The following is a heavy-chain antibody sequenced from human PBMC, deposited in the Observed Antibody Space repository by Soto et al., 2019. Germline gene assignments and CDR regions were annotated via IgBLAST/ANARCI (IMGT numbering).Heavy chain of an antibody. V-gene: IGHV3-9*01. J-gene: IGHJ4*02. D-gene: IGHD3-10*01. CDR1: GFTFDDYA. Sequence: GGSLRLSCAASGFTFDDYAMHWVRQAPGKGLEWVSGISWNSGSIGYADSVKGRFTISRDNAKNSLYLQMNSLRAEDTALYYCAKDRYYYGSGSRGGVFDYWGQGTLVTVSS. CDR2: ISWNSGSI. CDR3: AKDRYYYGSGSRGGVFDY.